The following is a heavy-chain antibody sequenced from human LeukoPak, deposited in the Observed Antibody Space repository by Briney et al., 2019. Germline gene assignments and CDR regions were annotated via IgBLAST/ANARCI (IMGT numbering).Heavy chain of an antibody. J-gene: IGHJ4*02. CDR1: GGTFSSYA. D-gene: IGHD6-19*01. Sequence: ASVKVSCKASGGTFSSYAISWVRQAPGQGLGWMGRIIPILGIANYAQKFQGRVTITADKSTSTAYMELSSLRSEDTAVYYCARDSSGWYYYFDYWGQGTLVTVSS. CDR2: IIPILGIA. V-gene: IGHV1-69*04. CDR3: ARDSSGWYYYFDY.